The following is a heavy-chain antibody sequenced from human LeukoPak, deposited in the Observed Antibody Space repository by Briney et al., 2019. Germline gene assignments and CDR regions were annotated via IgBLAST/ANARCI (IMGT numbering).Heavy chain of an antibody. J-gene: IGHJ5*02. V-gene: IGHV4-38-2*02. D-gene: IGHD2-8*01. Sequence: SETLSLTCTVSGYSISSGYYWGWIRQPPGKGLEWIGSIYHSGSTYYNPSLKRRVTISVDTSKNQFSLKLSSVTAADTAVYYCARDRTRIGVYCTNGVCYTGWFDPWGQGTLVTVSS. CDR1: GYSISSGYY. CDR2: IYHSGST. CDR3: ARDRTRIGVYCTNGVCYTGWFDP.